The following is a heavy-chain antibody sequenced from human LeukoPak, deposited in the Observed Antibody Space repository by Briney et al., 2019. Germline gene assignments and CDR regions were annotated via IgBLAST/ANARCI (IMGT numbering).Heavy chain of an antibody. CDR2: SYYSGAS. V-gene: IGHV4-31*03. D-gene: IGHD6-6*01. CDR3: ARIERSSYSLGFDY. CDR1: GGSISSGGYY. Sequence: SETLSLTCTVSGGSISSGGYYWSWIRQHPGKGLEWIGHSYYSGASFYNASLASRGSISVDTSKNQFSLKLTSVNDADTAVYYCARIERSSYSLGFDYWGQGTLVTVSS. J-gene: IGHJ4*02.